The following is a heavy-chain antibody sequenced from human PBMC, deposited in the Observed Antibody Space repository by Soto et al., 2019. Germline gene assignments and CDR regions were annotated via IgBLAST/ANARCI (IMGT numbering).Heavy chain of an antibody. V-gene: IGHV4-59*01. D-gene: IGHD6-13*01. CDR1: SDSINNSY. Sequence: ETLSLTCAVSSDSINNSYWSWIRQPPVKRLEWIGNIYYTGTTTYNPSLESRVTMSVDTSKNQFSLKLNSVDAADTAVYYCAKYRRTEAGGFTLDCWGREIRVIVSS. J-gene: IGHJ4*02. CDR3: AKYRRTEAGGFTLDC. CDR2: IYYTGTT.